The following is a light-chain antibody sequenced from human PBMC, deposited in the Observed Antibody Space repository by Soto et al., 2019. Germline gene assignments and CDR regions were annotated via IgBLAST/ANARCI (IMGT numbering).Light chain of an antibody. Sequence: EIVLTQSPATLSLSPCERATLSCRASQSVSTNLAWYQQKPGQPPRLLIYGASSRATGIPDRFSGSGSGTDFTLTISRLEPEDFAVYYCQQYGSSPWTFGQGTKVDI. V-gene: IGKV3-20*01. J-gene: IGKJ1*01. CDR3: QQYGSSPWT. CDR1: QSVSTN. CDR2: GAS.